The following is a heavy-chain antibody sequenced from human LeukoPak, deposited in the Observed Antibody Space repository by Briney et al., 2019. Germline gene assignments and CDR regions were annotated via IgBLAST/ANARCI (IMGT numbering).Heavy chain of an antibody. D-gene: IGHD3-16*01. Sequence: PGGSLRLSCAASGFTFSSYEMNWVRQAPGKGLEWVSYISRSGSTIKYADSVKGRFTISRDNAKNSLYLQMISLRVEDTAVYYCASGGAVDDLFQHWGQGTLVSVSS. CDR3: ASGGAVDDLFQH. CDR1: GFTFSSYE. CDR2: ISRSGSTI. J-gene: IGHJ1*01. V-gene: IGHV3-48*03.